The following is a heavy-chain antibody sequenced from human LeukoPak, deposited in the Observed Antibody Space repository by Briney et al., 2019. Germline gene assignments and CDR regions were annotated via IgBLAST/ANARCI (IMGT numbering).Heavy chain of an antibody. D-gene: IGHD3-22*01. Sequence: SETLSLTCTVSGGSISSYYWSWIRQPPGKGPEWIGYIYYSGSTNYNPSLKSRVTISVDTSKNQFSLKLSSVTAADTAVYYCASYDSSGYYSEYWGQGTLVTVSS. J-gene: IGHJ4*02. V-gene: IGHV4-59*01. CDR3: ASYDSSGYYSEY. CDR2: IYYSGST. CDR1: GGSISSYY.